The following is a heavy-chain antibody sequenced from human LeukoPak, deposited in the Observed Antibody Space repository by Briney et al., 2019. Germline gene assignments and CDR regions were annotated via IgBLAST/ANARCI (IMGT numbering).Heavy chain of an antibody. V-gene: IGHV3-7*04. CDR3: ARAALNYYGSGRNVDY. D-gene: IGHD3-10*01. CDR2: IKQDGSEK. J-gene: IGHJ4*02. Sequence: GGSLRLSCAASGFTFSSYWMSWVRQAPGKGLEWVANIKQDGSEKYYVDSVKGRFTISRDNAKNSLYLQMNSLRAEDTAVYYCARAALNYYGSGRNVDYWGQGTLVTVSS. CDR1: GFTFSSYW.